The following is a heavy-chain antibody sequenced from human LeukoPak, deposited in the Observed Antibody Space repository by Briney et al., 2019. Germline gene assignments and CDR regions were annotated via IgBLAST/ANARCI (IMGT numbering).Heavy chain of an antibody. CDR3: AKDRVGYSVTTGGTFDY. J-gene: IGHJ4*02. Sequence: AGGSLRLSCAASGFTFSSYAMSWVRQAPGKGLEWVSAISGSGGSTYYADSVKGRFTISRDNSKNTLYLQMNSLRAEDTAVYYCAKDRVGYSVTTGGTFDYWGQGTLVTVSS. CDR1: GFTFSSYA. CDR2: ISGSGGST. D-gene: IGHD4-11*01. V-gene: IGHV3-23*01.